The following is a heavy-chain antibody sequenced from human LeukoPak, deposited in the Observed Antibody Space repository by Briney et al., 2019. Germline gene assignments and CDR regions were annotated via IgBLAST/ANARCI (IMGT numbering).Heavy chain of an antibody. D-gene: IGHD6-13*01. J-gene: IGHJ4*02. CDR1: GFTFSSYG. Sequence: GGSLRLSCGASGFTFSSYGMHWVRQAPGKGLVWVSRINSDGSITAYADSVKGRFTISRDNAKNSLYLQMNSLRAEDTAVYYCARDPGTDGSSWYVLDNWGQGTLVTVSA. V-gene: IGHV3-74*01. CDR2: INSDGSIT. CDR3: ARDPGTDGSSWYVLDN.